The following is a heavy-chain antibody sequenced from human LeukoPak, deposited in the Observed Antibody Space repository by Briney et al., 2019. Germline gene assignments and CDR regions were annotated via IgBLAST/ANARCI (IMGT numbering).Heavy chain of an antibody. CDR3: ARAVTGDALDI. J-gene: IGHJ3*02. CDR2: IYNTGSS. CDR1: SGSISGYY. D-gene: IGHD2-21*02. V-gene: IGHV4-4*07. Sequence: VXSGSISGYYLTWIRQPAGKGLEWIGRIYNTGSSTYNPSLKSRVTMSADTSKKHFSLKLSSVTAADTAVYYCARAVTGDALDIWGQGTMVIVSS.